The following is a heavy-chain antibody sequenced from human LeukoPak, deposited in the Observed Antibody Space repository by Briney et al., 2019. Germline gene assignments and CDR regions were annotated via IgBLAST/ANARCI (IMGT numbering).Heavy chain of an antibody. CDR1: GFTFSSYA. Sequence: GGSLRLSCAASGFTFSSYAMSWVRQAPGKGLEWVSAISGSGGSTYYADSVKGRFTISRDNAKNSLYLQMNSLRAEDTALYYCAKDINPTFGGYSGYDSVGWFDPWGQGTLVTVSS. J-gene: IGHJ5*02. V-gene: IGHV3-23*01. D-gene: IGHD5-12*01. CDR2: ISGSGGST. CDR3: AKDINPTFGGYSGYDSVGWFDP.